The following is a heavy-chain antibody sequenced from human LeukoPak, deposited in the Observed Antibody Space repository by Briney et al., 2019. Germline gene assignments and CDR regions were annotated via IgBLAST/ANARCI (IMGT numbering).Heavy chain of an antibody. CDR3: ARYVTTVTPGDY. V-gene: IGHV1-2*02. Sequence: ASVKVSCKASGYTFTGYYMHWVRQAPGQGLEWMGWINPNSGGTNYAQKFQGRVTMTRDTSISTAYMELSRLRSDDTAVYYCARYVTTVTPGDYWGQGTLVTVSS. CDR1: GYTFTGYY. CDR2: INPNSGGT. J-gene: IGHJ4*02. D-gene: IGHD4-17*01.